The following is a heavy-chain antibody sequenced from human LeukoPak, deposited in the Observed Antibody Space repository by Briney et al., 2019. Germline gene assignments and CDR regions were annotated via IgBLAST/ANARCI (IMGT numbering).Heavy chain of an antibody. Sequence: SETLSLTCTVSGGSISGHYWSRIRQPPGKGLEWVAYIYYGGSTNYNPSLKSRVTISVDTSKNQFSLKLSSVTAADTAVYYCARMSSTSWEFDYWGQGTLVTVSS. CDR1: GGSISGHY. CDR3: ARMSSTSWEFDY. V-gene: IGHV4-59*11. CDR2: IYYGGST. D-gene: IGHD2-2*01. J-gene: IGHJ4*02.